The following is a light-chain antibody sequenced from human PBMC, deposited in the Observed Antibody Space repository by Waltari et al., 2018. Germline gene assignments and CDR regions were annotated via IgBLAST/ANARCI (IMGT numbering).Light chain of an antibody. CDR2: WAS. J-gene: IGKJ1*01. Sequence: DIVMTQSPDPLAVALGERATINCKSSQNVLYSSNNQNYLAWYQKRPGQPPNLLIYWASTRESGVPDRFIGSGSGTDFTLTISSLQAEDVALYYCQQYYSAPLTFGQGTKVEIK. V-gene: IGKV4-1*01. CDR3: QQYYSAPLT. CDR1: QNVLYSSNNQNY.